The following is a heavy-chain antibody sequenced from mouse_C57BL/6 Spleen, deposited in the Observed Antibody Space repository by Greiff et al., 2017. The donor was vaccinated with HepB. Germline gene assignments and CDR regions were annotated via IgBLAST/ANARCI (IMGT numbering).Heavy chain of an antibody. Sequence: VQLQQSGAELVKPGASVKISCKASGYAFSSYWMNWVKQRPGKGLEWIGQIYPGDGDTNYNGKFKGKATLTADKSSSTAYMQLSSLTSEDSAVYFCARERVYDYDGDYYAMDYWGQGTSVTVSS. CDR3: ARERVYDYDGDYYAMDY. CDR2: IYPGDGDT. V-gene: IGHV1-80*01. J-gene: IGHJ4*01. CDR1: GYAFSSYW. D-gene: IGHD2-4*01.